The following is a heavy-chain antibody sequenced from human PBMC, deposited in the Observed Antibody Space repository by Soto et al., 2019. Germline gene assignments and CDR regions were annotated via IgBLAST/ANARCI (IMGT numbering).Heavy chain of an antibody. CDR3: AHRLTSPYYYAGSDYPHVFDI. Sequence: QITLKESGPTLVKPAQTLTLTCTFSGFSLSTTGVAVGWIRQPPGKALEWLALIYWDDDKRYSPSLKSRLTITKDTSENQVVLRMTNMDPVDTATYYCAHRLTSPYYYAGSDYPHVFDIWGQGTMVIVSS. CDR1: GFSLSTTGVA. D-gene: IGHD3-22*01. J-gene: IGHJ3*02. V-gene: IGHV2-5*02. CDR2: IYWDDDK.